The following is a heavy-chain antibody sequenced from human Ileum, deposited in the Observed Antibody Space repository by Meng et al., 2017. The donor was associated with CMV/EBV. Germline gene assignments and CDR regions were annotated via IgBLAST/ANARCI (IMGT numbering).Heavy chain of an antibody. D-gene: IGHD1/OR15-1a*01. CDR2: ISSSGHNI. CDR3: ARGGYGTVNHENDY. CDR1: VFTFDSDD. J-gene: IGHJ4*02. V-gene: IGHV3-23*01. Sequence: VPLLCLGGGLFHPGGSLSAAFAAAVFTFDSDDMNWVRQGPGRGLEWVAVISSSGHNIMYADSVKGRFTISRDNSKNTLYLQMNSLRAEDTAVYFCARGGYGTVNHENDYWRQGTLVTVSS.